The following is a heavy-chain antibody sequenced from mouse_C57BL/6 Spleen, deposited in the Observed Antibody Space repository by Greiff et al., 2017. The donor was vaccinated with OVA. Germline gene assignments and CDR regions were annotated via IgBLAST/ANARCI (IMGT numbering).Heavy chain of an antibody. CDR2: IDPSDSYT. CDR3: ARGGTAYLDD. V-gene: IGHV1-59*01. D-gene: IGHD4-1*01. J-gene: IGHJ2*01. Sequence: QVQLQQPGAELVRPGTSVKLSCKASGYTFTSYWMHWVKQRPGQGLEWIGVIDPSDSYTNYNQKFKGKATLTVDTSSSTAYMQLSSLTSEDSAVYYCARGGTAYLDDWGQGTTLTVSS. CDR1: GYTFTSYW.